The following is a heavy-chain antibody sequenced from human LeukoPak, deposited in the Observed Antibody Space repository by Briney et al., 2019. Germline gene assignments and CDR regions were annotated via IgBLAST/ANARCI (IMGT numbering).Heavy chain of an antibody. J-gene: IGHJ6*02. D-gene: IGHD3-10*01. CDR2: IIPILGIA. V-gene: IGHV1-69*04. CDR3: ARVEIRGVILLPYGMDV. CDR1: GGTFSSYA. Sequence: SVKVSCKASGGTFSSYAISWVRQAPGQGLEWMGRIIPILGIANYAQKFQGRVTITADKSTSTAYMELSSLRSEDTAVYYCARVEIRGVILLPYGMDVWGQGTTVTVSS.